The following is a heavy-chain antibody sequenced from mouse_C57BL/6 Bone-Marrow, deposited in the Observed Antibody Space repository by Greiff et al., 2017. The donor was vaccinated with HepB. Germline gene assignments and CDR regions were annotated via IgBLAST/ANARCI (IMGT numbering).Heavy chain of an antibody. J-gene: IGHJ1*03. CDR2: ISYDGSN. CDR1: GYSITSGYY. Sequence: EVKLQESGPGLVKPSQSLSLTCSVTGYSITSGYYWNWIRQFPGNKLEWMGYISYDGSNNYNPSLKNRISITRDTSKNQFFLKLNSVTTEDTATYYCARKNYGSSLYWYFDAWGTGTTVTVSS. V-gene: IGHV3-6*01. CDR3: ARKNYGSSLYWYFDA. D-gene: IGHD1-1*01.